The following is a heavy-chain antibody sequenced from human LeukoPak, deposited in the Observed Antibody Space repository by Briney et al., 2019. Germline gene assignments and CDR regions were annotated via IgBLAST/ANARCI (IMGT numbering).Heavy chain of an antibody. Sequence: SGTLSLTCAVSGGSISSSNWWSWVRQPPGKGLEWIGEIYHTGSPNYNPSLKSRVTISVDKSKNQLSLKLNSVTAADTAVYYCARDDVDTAMVDYWGQGTLVTVSS. V-gene: IGHV4-4*02. J-gene: IGHJ4*02. CDR2: IYHTGSP. CDR1: GGSISSSNW. D-gene: IGHD5-18*01. CDR3: ARDDVDTAMVDY.